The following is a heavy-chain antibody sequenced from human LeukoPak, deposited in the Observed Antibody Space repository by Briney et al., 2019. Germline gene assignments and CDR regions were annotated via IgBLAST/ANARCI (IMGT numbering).Heavy chain of an antibody. CDR1: GGTFSTYA. D-gene: IGHD3-9*01. J-gene: IGHJ4*02. CDR2: IIPILGIA. CDR3: ARDRDDILTGYDFDY. Sequence: SVKVSCKASGGTFSTYAISWVRQAPGQGLEGMGRIIPILGIANYAQEFQGRVTITASKSTCTAYMELSSLRSEDTAVYYCARDRDDILTGYDFDYWGQGTLVTVSS. V-gene: IGHV1-69*04.